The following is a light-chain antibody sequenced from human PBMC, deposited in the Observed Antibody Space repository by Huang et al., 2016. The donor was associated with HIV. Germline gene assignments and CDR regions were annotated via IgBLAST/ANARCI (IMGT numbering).Light chain of an antibody. CDR2: SAS. J-gene: IGKJ4*01. CDR1: QGITNY. Sequence: DIQMTQSPSPLSASVGDNVTITCRASQGITNYLAWYQQKPGNVPKRLIYSASTLQSGVPSRFSGSGSGTDFTLTISSLQPEDVATYYCQKYNSAPLTFGGGTKVDIK. CDR3: QKYNSAPLT. V-gene: IGKV1-27*01.